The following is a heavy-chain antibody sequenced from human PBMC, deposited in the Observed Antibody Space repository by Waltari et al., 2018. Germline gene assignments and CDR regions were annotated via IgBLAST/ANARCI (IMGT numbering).Heavy chain of an antibody. CDR1: GGSISSYY. Sequence: QVQLQESGPGLVKPSETLSLTCTFSGGSISSYYWRWIRSPPGKGLEWIGYIYYSGSTNYNPSLKSRVTISVDTSKNTLYLQMNNLRDEDTALYYCARPGWQWLAEPAPYYYGMDVWGQGTTVTVSS. CDR3: ARPGWQWLAEPAPYYYGMDV. D-gene: IGHD6-19*01. CDR2: IYYSGST. V-gene: IGHV4-59*12. J-gene: IGHJ6*02.